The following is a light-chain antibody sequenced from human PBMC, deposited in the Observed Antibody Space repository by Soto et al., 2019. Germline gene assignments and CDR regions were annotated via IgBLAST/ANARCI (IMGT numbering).Light chain of an antibody. Sequence: EIVMTQSPATLSVSPGERASLSCRASQSISNNLAWYQQKPGQAPRLLIYGASTRATGIPARFSGSGSGTEFTLTISSLQSDDFATYYCQQYKSPPYTFGQGTRLEIK. CDR3: QQYKSPPYT. J-gene: IGKJ2*01. V-gene: IGKV3-15*01. CDR2: GAS. CDR1: QSISNN.